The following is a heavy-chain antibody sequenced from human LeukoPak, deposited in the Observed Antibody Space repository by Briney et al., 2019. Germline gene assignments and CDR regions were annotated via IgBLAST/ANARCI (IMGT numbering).Heavy chain of an antibody. CDR2: ISAYKGNT. V-gene: IGHV1-18*04. Sequence: ASVKVSCKASGYTFISYGISWVRQAPGQGLEWMGWISAYKGNTKYAEKFQGRVTMTTDTSTSTAYMELRGLRSDDTAVYYCARVRGRSNWFDPWGQGTLVTVSS. CDR3: ARVRGRSNWFDP. CDR1: GYTFISYG. D-gene: IGHD3-16*01. J-gene: IGHJ5*02.